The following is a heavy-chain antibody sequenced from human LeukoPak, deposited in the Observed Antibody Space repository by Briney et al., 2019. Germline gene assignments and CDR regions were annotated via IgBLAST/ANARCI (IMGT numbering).Heavy chain of an antibody. CDR3: ARDSIMGSSDYYYMDV. D-gene: IGHD6-6*01. V-gene: IGHV4-4*02. J-gene: IGHJ6*03. CDR1: GGSISSSNW. Sequence: SGTLSLTCAVSGGSISSSNWWSWVRQPPGKGLEWIGEIYHSGSTNYNPSLKSRVTISVDKSKNQFSLKLSSVTAADTAMYYCARDSIMGSSDYYYMDVWGKGTTVTVSS. CDR2: IYHSGST.